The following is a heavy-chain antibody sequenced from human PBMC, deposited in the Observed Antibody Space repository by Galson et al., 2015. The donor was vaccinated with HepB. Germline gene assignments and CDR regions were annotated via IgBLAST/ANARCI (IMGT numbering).Heavy chain of an antibody. V-gene: IGHV3-23*01. J-gene: IGHJ6*02. Sequence: SLRLSCAASGFTFNSYAMTWVRQAPGKGLEWVAAIGGGGSTSYAESVKGRFTISRDNSKNMVFLQMYSLRAEDTDVYYCAKGDVWGSAALNYGMDVWGQGTTVTVSS. CDR1: GFTFNSYA. CDR3: AKGDVWGSAALNYGMDV. D-gene: IGHD3-16*01. CDR2: IGGGGST.